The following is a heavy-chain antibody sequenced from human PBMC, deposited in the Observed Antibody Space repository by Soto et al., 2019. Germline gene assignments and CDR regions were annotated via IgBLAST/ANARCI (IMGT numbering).Heavy chain of an antibody. V-gene: IGHV4-34*01. D-gene: IGHD5-18*01. CDR1: GGSFTGLY. Sequence: QVHLQQWGAGLLTSSETLSLTCAVYGGSFTGLYWSWIRQSPGKGLEWIGEINHSGSTNYNPSLKSRVTISVDTSKNRFSLKLTYATAADTAVYYCATSPATVRLRVVYYFDYWGQGTLVTVSS. J-gene: IGHJ4*02. CDR2: INHSGST. CDR3: ATSPATVRLRVVYYFDY.